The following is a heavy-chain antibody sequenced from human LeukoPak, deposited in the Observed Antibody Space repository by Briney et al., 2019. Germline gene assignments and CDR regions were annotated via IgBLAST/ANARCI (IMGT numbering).Heavy chain of an antibody. CDR1: GYTLTELS. Sequence: ASVKVSCKVSGYTLTELSMHWVRQAPGKGLEWMGGFDPEDGETIYAQKFQGRVTMTRNTSISTAYMGLSSLRSEDTAVYYCARRSQAGGTGIGYWGQGTLVTVSS. D-gene: IGHD6-19*01. J-gene: IGHJ4*02. CDR3: ARRSQAGGTGIGY. CDR2: FDPEDGET. V-gene: IGHV1-24*01.